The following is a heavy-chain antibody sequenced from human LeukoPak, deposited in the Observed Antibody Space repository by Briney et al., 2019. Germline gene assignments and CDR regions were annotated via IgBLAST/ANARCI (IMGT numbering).Heavy chain of an antibody. D-gene: IGHD4-23*01. CDR1: GFTFSSYS. CDR2: ISGSGGGT. Sequence: GGSLRLSCAASGFTFSSYSMNWVRQAPGKGLEWVSSISGSGGGTYYPDSVKGRFTISRDNSKNTLYLQMNSLRAEDTAVYYCAKGTTVVTHYFDYWGQGTLVTVSS. V-gene: IGHV3-23*01. J-gene: IGHJ4*02. CDR3: AKGTTVVTHYFDY.